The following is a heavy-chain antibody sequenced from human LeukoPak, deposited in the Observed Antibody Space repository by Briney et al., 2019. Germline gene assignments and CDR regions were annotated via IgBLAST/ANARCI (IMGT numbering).Heavy chain of an antibody. V-gene: IGHV4-4*02. CDR1: GGSISSSNW. Sequence: SETLSLTCAVSGGSISSSNWWNWVRQPPGKGLEWIGEIYHSGSTNYNPSLKSRVTISVDKSKNQFFLKLSSVTAADTAVYYCARGVRYDFWSGYWHYYYYYMDVWGKGTTVTVSS. D-gene: IGHD3-3*01. CDR3: ARGVRYDFWSGYWHYYYYYMDV. J-gene: IGHJ6*03. CDR2: IYHSGST.